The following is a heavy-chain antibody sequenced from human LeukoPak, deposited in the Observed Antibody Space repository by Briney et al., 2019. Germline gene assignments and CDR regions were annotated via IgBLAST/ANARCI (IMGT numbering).Heavy chain of an antibody. CDR1: GGTFSSYA. V-gene: IGHV1-69*13. D-gene: IGHD2-15*01. J-gene: IGHJ6*04. CDR3: ARGSSAGYYYGMDV. CDR2: IIPIFGTA. Sequence: ASVKVSCKASGGTFSSYAISWVRQAPGQRLEWMGGIIPIFGTANYAQKFQGRVTITADESTSTAYMELSSLRSEDTAVYYCARGSSAGYYYGMDVWGKGTTVTVSS.